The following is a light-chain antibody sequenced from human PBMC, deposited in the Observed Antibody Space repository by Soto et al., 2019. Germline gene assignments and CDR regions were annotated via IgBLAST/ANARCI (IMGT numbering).Light chain of an antibody. CDR2: AAS. CDR3: LQNSDYPPT. V-gene: IGKV1-6*01. CDR1: QGIRND. Sequence: AIQMTQSPSSLSASVGDRVTITCRASQGIRNDLGWYQQKPGQAPKLLIFAASSLQVGVPSRFSGSGSGTDFTLTISSLQPEDFATYYCLQNSDYPPTVGPGTKVDVK. J-gene: IGKJ3*01.